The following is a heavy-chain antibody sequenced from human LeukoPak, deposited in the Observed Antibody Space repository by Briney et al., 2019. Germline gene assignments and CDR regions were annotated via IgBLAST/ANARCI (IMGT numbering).Heavy chain of an antibody. Sequence: PGGSLRLSCAASGFTFSSYWMHWVRQAPGKGLVWVSRISPDGSTTGHADSVKGRFTLSRDNTKNTLYLQMNSLRAEDTAVYYCASTVVAGTADYWGQGTLVTVSS. D-gene: IGHD6-19*01. CDR3: ASTVVAGTADY. CDR2: ISPDGSTT. CDR1: GFTFSSYW. J-gene: IGHJ4*02. V-gene: IGHV3-74*01.